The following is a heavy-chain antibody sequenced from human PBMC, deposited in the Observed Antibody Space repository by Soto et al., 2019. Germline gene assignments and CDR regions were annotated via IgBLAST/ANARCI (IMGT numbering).Heavy chain of an antibody. CDR3: AKGGYETSGDYYSYYYGLEV. CDR2: ITGSGVST. D-gene: IGHD3-22*01. V-gene: IGHV3-23*01. Sequence: PGGSLRLSCAASGFTFMSYAMTWVRQAPGKGLEWVSTITGSGVSTNYADSVKGRFTISRDNSKNTLYLQMNSLRVEDTAVYYCAKGGYETSGDYYSYYYGLEVWGQGTTVTVSS. J-gene: IGHJ6*01. CDR1: GFTFMSYA.